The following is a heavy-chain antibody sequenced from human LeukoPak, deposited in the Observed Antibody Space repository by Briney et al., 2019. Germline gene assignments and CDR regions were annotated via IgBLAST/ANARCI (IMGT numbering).Heavy chain of an antibody. V-gene: IGHV4-34*01. D-gene: IGHD2-2*01. CDR1: GGSFSGSY. CDR3: ASISPGVVVPAAIDY. CDR2: INHSGST. Sequence: SETLSLTCAVYGGSFSGSYWSWIRQPPGKGLEWIGEINHSGSTNYNPFLKSRVTISVDTSKNQFSPKLSSVTAADTAVYYCASISPGVVVPAAIDYWGQGTLVTVSS. J-gene: IGHJ4*02.